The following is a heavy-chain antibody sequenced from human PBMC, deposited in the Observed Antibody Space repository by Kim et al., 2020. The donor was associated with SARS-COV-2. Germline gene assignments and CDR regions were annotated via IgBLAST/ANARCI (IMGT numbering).Heavy chain of an antibody. V-gene: IGHV3-72*01. D-gene: IGHD2-8*01. CDR3: ARGSMHDAFGI. J-gene: IGHJ3*02. Sequence: AESAASVKGRLTISRNERKNSLYLQMNSLKTEDTAVYYCARGSMHDAFGIWGQGTMVTVSS. CDR2: A.